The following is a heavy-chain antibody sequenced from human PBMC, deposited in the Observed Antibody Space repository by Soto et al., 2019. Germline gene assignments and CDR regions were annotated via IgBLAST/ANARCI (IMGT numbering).Heavy chain of an antibody. V-gene: IGHV3-30*03. CDR1: GFTFNNYN. D-gene: IGHD3-9*01. CDR2: ISYDGSNK. CDR3: ARDTSDILRFDY. Sequence: QVYLVESGGGVVQPGRSLRLSCAASGFTFNNYNMHWVRQAPGKGLEWVARISYDGSNKNYPDSVKGRFIISRDNSENTLYLQMNSLRLEDTAVYYCARDTSDILRFDYWGQGSLVTVSS. J-gene: IGHJ4*02.